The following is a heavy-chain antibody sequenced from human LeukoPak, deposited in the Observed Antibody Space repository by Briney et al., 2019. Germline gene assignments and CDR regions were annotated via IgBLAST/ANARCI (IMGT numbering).Heavy chain of an antibody. CDR3: ATEYSSSPHY. Sequence: PSETLSLTCTVSGGSISSSSYYWAWIRQPPGKGLEWIGSIYYTGSTYYNPSLKSRVTISVDTSKNQFSLRLSSVTAADTAVYYCATEYSSSPHYWGQGALVTVSS. CDR2: IYYTGST. CDR1: GGSISSSSYY. J-gene: IGHJ4*02. V-gene: IGHV4-39*07. D-gene: IGHD3-22*01.